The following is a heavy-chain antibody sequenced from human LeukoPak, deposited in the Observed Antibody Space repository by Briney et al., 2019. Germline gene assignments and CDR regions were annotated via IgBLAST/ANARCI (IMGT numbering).Heavy chain of an antibody. V-gene: IGHV4-39*01. CDR3: ASAITMIVVVHNWFDP. D-gene: IGHD3-22*01. CDR1: GGSISSSSYY. J-gene: IGHJ5*02. CDR2: IYYSGST. Sequence: KPSETLSLTCTVSGGSISSSSYYWGWIRQPPGKGLEWIGSIYYSGSTYYNPSLKSRVTISVDTSKNQFSLKLSSVTAADTAVYYCASAITMIVVVHNWFDPWGQGTLVTVSS.